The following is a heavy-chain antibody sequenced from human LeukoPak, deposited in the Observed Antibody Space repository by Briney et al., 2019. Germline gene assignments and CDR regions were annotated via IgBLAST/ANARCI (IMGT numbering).Heavy chain of an antibody. CDR2: VSSDANNK. J-gene: IGHJ4*02. CDR3: ARDDYDFWSGYKDY. Sequence: LSLTCTVSGGSISSYYWSWIRQPPGKGLEWVAVVSSDANNKWYADSVKGRFTISRDNAKNSLYLQMNSLRAEDTAVYYCARDDYDFWSGYKDYWGQGTLVTVSS. V-gene: IGHV3-30-3*01. D-gene: IGHD3-3*01. CDR1: GGSISSYY.